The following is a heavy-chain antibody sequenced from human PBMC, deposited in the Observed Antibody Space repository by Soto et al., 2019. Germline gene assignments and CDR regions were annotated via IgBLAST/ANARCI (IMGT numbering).Heavy chain of an antibody. CDR3: VKEGCSGGSCYLSDY. J-gene: IGHJ4*02. CDR1: GFTFSSYA. D-gene: IGHD2-15*01. CDR2: ISSNGGST. Sequence: GGSLRLSCSASGFTFSSYAMHWVRQAPGKGLEYVSAISSNGGSTYYADSVKGRFTISRDNSKNTLYLQMSSLRAEDTAVYYCVKEGCSGGSCYLSDYWGQGTLVTVSS. V-gene: IGHV3-64D*08.